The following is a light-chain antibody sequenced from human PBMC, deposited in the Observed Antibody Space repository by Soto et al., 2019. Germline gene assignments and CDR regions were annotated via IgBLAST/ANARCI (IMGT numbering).Light chain of an antibody. CDR1: RSITTY. CDR3: QQSYSHPPWT. Sequence: DIQMTQSPSSLSASVGDTVTITCRASRSITTYLNWYQQKPGKAPTLLIYAASTLQGGVPARFSGSGSGTEFTLTISSLQPEDFATYYCQQSYSHPPWTFGQGTNLEIK. J-gene: IGKJ2*01. CDR2: AAS. V-gene: IGKV1-39*01.